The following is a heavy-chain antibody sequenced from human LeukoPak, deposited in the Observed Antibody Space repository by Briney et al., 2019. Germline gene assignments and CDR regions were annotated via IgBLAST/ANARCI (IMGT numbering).Heavy chain of an antibody. CDR3: AGGAGWSLDY. Sequence: GGSLRLSCAASGFTFSDYWMNWVRQAPGKGLEWVAILKQDGSEILYVDSVKSRFTISRDNAKNSLYLQMNSLRAEDTAVYYCAGGAGWSLDYWGQGTLVTVSS. J-gene: IGHJ4*02. CDR2: LKQDGSEI. V-gene: IGHV3-7*01. CDR1: GFTFSDYW. D-gene: IGHD2-15*01.